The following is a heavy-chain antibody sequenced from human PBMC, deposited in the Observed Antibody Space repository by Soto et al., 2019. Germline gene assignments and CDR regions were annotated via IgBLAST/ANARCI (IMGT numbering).Heavy chain of an antibody. CDR1: GFTFISYA. J-gene: IGHJ5*02. CDR3: AKDLSLPPNVYCSRPGCQASLHNWYDP. CDR2: ISGSGGST. V-gene: IGHV3-23*01. Sequence: PGGSLRLSCAASGFTFISYAMSWVRQAPWKGLEWVSAISGSGGSTYYADSVKGRFTISRDNSKNTLYLQMNSLRAEDTAVYYCAKDLSLPPNVYCSRPGCQASLHNWYDPWGQGTLVTVSS. D-gene: IGHD2-2*01.